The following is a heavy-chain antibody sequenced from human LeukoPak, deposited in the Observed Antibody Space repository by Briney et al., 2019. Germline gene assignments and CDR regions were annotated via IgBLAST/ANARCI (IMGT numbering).Heavy chain of an antibody. J-gene: IGHJ4*02. V-gene: IGHV4-59*01. Sequence: SETLSLTCTVSGGSISSYYWSRIRQPPGKGLEWIGYIYYSGSTNYNPSLKSRVTISVDTSKSQFSLKLSSVTAADTAVYYCARGVYGDLDYWGQGTLVTVSS. CDR1: GGSISSYY. CDR2: IYYSGST. CDR3: ARGVYGDLDY. D-gene: IGHD4-17*01.